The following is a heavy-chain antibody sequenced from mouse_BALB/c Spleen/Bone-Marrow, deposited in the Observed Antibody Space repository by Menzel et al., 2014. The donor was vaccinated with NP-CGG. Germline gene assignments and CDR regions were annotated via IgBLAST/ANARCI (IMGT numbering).Heavy chain of an antibody. CDR3: ARGLSYYYGTSYYFDY. CDR1: GYTFTDYA. CDR2: ISSSYGDA. V-gene: IGHV1S137*01. D-gene: IGHD1-1*01. Sequence: QVQLQQSGAELVRPGVSVKISCKGSGYTFTDYAMHWVKQSHAKSLEWIGIISSSYGDATYNQKFKGKATMTVDKSSNTAYMELARLTSEDSAIYYCARGLSYYYGTSYYFDYRGQGTTLTVSS. J-gene: IGHJ2*01.